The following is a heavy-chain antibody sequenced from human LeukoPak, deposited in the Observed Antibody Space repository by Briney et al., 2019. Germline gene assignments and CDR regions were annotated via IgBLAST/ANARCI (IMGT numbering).Heavy chain of an antibody. CDR2: ISGSGGST. D-gene: IGHD3-22*01. Sequence: PGGSLRLSCAASGFTFSSYAMSWVRQAPGKGLEWVSAISGSGGSTYYADSVKGRFTISRDNSKNTLYLQMNSLRAEDTAVYYCAREVFSISSGYYYDYWGQGTLVTVSS. CDR3: AREVFSISSGYYYDY. J-gene: IGHJ4*02. V-gene: IGHV3-23*01. CDR1: GFTFSSYA.